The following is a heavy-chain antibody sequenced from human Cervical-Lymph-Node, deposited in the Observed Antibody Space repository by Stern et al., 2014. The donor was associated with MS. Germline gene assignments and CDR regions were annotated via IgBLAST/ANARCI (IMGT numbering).Heavy chain of an antibody. Sequence: QLQLQESGPGLVRPSQTLSLTCTVSGASTSSGIYYWSWIRQHPEKGLEWIGYIHYNGGSTYYNPSLESRVTISLGTSKSQFSLNMRSMTAADTAIYYCARLDVALASGFDVWGQGTMITVSS. V-gene: IGHV4-31*03. J-gene: IGHJ3*01. CDR3: ARLDVALASGFDV. CDR1: GASTSSGIYY. D-gene: IGHD1-26*01. CDR2: IHYNGGST.